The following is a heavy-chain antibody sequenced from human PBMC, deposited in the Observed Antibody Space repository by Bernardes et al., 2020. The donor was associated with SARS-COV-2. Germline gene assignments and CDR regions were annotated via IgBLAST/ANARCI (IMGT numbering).Heavy chain of an antibody. CDR3: TTLAAFSDY. CDR1: LFRFSNYW. CDR2: ISSDGTIT. D-gene: IGHD3-3*02. Sequence: GGSLRLSCVASLFRFSNYWIHWVRQAPGKGPVWVAEISSDGTITNYADSVKGRFTISRDNARNTLYLQMNRLGPDDTAVYYCTTLAAFSDYWGQGTLVTVSS. V-gene: IGHV3-74*01. J-gene: IGHJ4*02.